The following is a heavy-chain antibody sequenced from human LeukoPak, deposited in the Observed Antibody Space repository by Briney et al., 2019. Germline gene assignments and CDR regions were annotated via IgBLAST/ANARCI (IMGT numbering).Heavy chain of an antibody. CDR1: GFTFSSYS. V-gene: IGHV3-48*01. D-gene: IGHD1-20*01. J-gene: IGHJ3*02. Sequence: GGSLRLSCAASGFTFSSYSMNWVRQAPGKGLEWVSYISSSSSTIYYADSVKGRFTISRDNAKNSLYLQMNSLRAEDTAVYYCARGITGTTEGGAFDIWGQGTMVTVSS. CDR3: ARGITGTTEGGAFDI. CDR2: ISSSSSTI.